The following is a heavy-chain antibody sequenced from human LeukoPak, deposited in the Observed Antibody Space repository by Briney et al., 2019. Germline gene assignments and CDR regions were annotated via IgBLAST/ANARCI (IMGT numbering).Heavy chain of an antibody. J-gene: IGHJ6*02. CDR1: GYTFTSYY. Sequence: GASVKVSFKASGYTFTSYYMHWVRQAPGQGLEWMGIINPSGGSTSYAQKFQGRVTMTRDTSTSTVYMELSSLRSEDTAVYYCARDCTGYSQQPQSLYYYYGMDVWGQGTTVTVSS. V-gene: IGHV1-46*01. CDR3: ARDCTGYSQQPQSLYYYYGMDV. CDR2: INPSGGST. D-gene: IGHD6-13*01.